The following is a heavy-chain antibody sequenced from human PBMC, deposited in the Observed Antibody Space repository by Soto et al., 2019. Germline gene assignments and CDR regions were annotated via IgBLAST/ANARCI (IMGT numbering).Heavy chain of an antibody. CDR2: ISAYNGNT. CDR1: GYTFTSYG. V-gene: IGHV1-18*01. D-gene: IGHD4-17*01. J-gene: IGHJ4*02. Sequence: ASVKVSCKASGYTFTSYGISWVRQAPGQGLEWMGWISAYNGNTNYAQKLQGRVTMTTDTSTSSAYMELRSLRSDDTAVYYCARAEDYGGNLIELGCWGQGTLVTVSS. CDR3: ARAEDYGGNLIELGC.